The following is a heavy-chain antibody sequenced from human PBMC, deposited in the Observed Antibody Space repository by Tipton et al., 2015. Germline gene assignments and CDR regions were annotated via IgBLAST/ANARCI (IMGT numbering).Heavy chain of an antibody. V-gene: IGHV4-38-2*01. CDR2: ISHSGNT. CDR3: ARRCGADCYWGYYFDH. Sequence: TLSLTCAVSAYSISSDYYWGWIRQPPGKGLEWIGSISHSGNTYYNPSLKSRVTISLDTSKNQFSLKLTPVTAADTAVYYCARRCGADCYWGYYFDHWGQGTLVNVSS. D-gene: IGHD2-21*01. J-gene: IGHJ4*02. CDR1: AYSISSDYY.